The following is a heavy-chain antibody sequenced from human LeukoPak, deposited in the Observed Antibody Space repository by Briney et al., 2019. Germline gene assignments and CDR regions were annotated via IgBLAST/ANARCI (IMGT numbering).Heavy chain of an antibody. Sequence: SQTLSLTCAISGDSVSINSAAWNWLRQSPSRGLEWLGRTYYRSKWYNDYAVCVKSRITINPDTSKNQCSLQLNSVTPEDTAVYYCARELEGNGSGSLGYWGQGTLVTVSS. J-gene: IGHJ4*02. D-gene: IGHD3-10*01. V-gene: IGHV6-1*01. CDR1: GDSVSINSAA. CDR2: TYYRSKWYN. CDR3: ARELEGNGSGSLGY.